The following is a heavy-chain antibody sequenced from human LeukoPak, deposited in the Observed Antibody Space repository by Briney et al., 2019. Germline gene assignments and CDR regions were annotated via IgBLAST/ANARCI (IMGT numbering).Heavy chain of an antibody. D-gene: IGHD6-19*01. V-gene: IGHV1-18*01. J-gene: IGHJ6*02. CDR1: GYTFTSYG. Sequence: ASVKVSCKASGYTFTSYGISWVRQAPGQGLEWMGWISAYNGNTNYAQKLQGRVTMTTDTSTSTAYMELRSLRSDDTAVYYCARDGADSSGWYGLYYYYYYGMDVWGQGTTVTVSS. CDR2: ISAYNGNT. CDR3: ARDGADSSGWYGLYYYYYYGMDV.